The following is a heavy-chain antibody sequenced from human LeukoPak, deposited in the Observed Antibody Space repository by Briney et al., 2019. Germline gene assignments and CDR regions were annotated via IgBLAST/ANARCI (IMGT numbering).Heavy chain of an antibody. CDR1: GFTFSSYE. CDR2: ISSSGSTI. Sequence: QPGGSLRLSCAASGFTFSSYEMNWVRQAPGKGLEWVSYISSSGSTIYYADSVKGRFTISRDNAKNSLYLQMNSLRAEDTAVYYCARDKPTMYSGSYRQTYYYGMDAWGQGTTVTVSS. V-gene: IGHV3-48*03. CDR3: ARDKPTMYSGSYRQTYYYGMDA. D-gene: IGHD1-26*01. J-gene: IGHJ6*02.